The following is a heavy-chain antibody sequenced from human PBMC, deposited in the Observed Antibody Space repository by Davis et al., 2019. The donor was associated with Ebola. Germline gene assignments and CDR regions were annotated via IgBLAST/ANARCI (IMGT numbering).Heavy chain of an antibody. CDR1: GYTFSRHA. CDR2: INTNTGNP. CDR3: ARDNVWSSFDY. D-gene: IGHD2-8*01. J-gene: IGHJ4*02. V-gene: IGHV7-4-1*02. Sequence: ASVKVSCKASGYTFSRHALNWVRQAPGQGLEWMGWINTNTGNPTYAQAFTGRFVFSLDTSVSTAYLQISSLKAEDTAVYYCARDNVWSSFDYWGQGTLVTVSS.